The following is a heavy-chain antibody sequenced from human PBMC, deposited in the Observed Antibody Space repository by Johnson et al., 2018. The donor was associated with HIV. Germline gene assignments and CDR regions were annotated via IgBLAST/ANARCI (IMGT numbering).Heavy chain of an antibody. CDR2: IYWTGGRT. V-gene: IGHV3-20*04. Sequence: VQLVESGGGVVRPGGSLRLSCAASGFSFDDYDMSWVRQAPGKGLEWVSGIYWTGGRTSYADSVKGRFTISRDNAKNSLYLQMNNVRAEDTALYFCARDRRNRQWQRLDAFDIWGQGTMVIVSS. J-gene: IGHJ3*02. CDR1: GFSFDDYD. CDR3: ARDRRNRQWQRLDAFDI. D-gene: IGHD6-19*01.